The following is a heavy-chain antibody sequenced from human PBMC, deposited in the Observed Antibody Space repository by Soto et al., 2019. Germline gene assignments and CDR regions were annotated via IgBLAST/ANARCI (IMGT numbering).Heavy chain of an antibody. Sequence: RASVKVSCKASGYTFSNYYIHWVRQAPGQGLEWMGIVNPNGYTSTLAQKFQGRLTVTSDTSTNTVYMDLGSLTPEDTAVYFCARDLHGAFTTMVYWGQGTLVTVSS. V-gene: IGHV1-46*01. D-gene: IGHD5-18*01. J-gene: IGHJ1*01. CDR2: VNPNGYTS. CDR3: ARDLHGAFTTMVY. CDR1: GYTFSNYY.